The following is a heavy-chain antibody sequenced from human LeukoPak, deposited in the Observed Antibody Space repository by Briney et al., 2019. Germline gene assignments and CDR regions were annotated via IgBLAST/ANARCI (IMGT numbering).Heavy chain of an antibody. CDR1: GFTFTSSA. CDR3: ARLAATQIGNFDY. V-gene: IGHV1-58*01. CDR2: IVVGSGNT. Sequence: SVKVSFKASGFTFTSSAVQWVRQARGQRLEWIGWIVVGSGNTNYAQKFQERVTITRDMSTSTAYMELSSLRSEDTAVYYCARLAATQIGNFDYWGQGTLVTVSS. D-gene: IGHD6-25*01. J-gene: IGHJ4*02.